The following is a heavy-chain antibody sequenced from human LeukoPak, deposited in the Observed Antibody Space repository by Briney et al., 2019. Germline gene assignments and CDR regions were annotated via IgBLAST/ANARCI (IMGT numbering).Heavy chain of an antibody. CDR1: GYSFTAFY. J-gene: IGHJ4*02. CDR3: ARDGGYGTGSYYRGCFDY. Sequence: GSVKVSCTASGYSFTAFYIHWVRQAPGQGLEWMGWIHPRSGETNYAYKFRGRVTMPRDTSISTTYMDLGSLGSDDTAVYYCARDGGYGTGSYYRGCFDYWGQGTLVTVSS. D-gene: IGHD3-10*01. CDR2: IHPRSGET. V-gene: IGHV1-2*02.